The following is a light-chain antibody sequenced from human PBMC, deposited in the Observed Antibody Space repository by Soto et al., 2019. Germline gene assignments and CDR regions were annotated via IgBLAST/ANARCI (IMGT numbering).Light chain of an antibody. CDR2: GAS. V-gene: IGKV3-20*01. CDR1: QPINTNY. Sequence: IVMTQSPRPLSLSPGERATLSCRASQPINTNYVAWYQQNPGQAPSLLIYGASDRATGVPDRFSGSGSGTDFTLTISRLEPEDFAVYVCQHHCYLIGFGGGT. J-gene: IGKJ4*01. CDR3: QHHCYLIG.